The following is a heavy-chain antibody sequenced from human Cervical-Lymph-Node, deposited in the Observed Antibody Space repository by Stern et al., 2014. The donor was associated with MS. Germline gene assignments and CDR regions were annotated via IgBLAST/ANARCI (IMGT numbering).Heavy chain of an antibody. V-gene: IGHV1-69*01. CDR2: IIPIFGRP. CDR3: ARGWSYDILTGYSY. CDR1: GDTFSNYA. Sequence: QVQLVQSGAAVKKPGSSVKVSCKASGDTFSNYAISWVRQAPGQGLEWLGGIIPIFGRPNYAQKFQDRVTITADESTSTAYMELSSLRSEDTAVYYCARGWSYDILTGYSYWGQGTLVTVSS. D-gene: IGHD3-9*01. J-gene: IGHJ4*02.